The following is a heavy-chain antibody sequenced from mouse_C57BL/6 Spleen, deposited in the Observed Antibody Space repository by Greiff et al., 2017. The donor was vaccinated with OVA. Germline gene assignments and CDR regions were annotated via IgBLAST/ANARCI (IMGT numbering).Heavy chain of an antibody. V-gene: IGHV1-64*01. Sequence: QVQLQQSGAELVKPGASVKLSCKASGYTFTSYWMHWVKQRPGQGLEWIGMIHPNSGSTNYNEKFKSKATLTVDKSSSTAYMQLSSLTSEDSAVYYCARLWNFSYAMDYWGQGTSVTVSS. CDR3: ARLWNFSYAMDY. CDR2: IHPNSGST. CDR1: GYTFTSYW. J-gene: IGHJ4*01.